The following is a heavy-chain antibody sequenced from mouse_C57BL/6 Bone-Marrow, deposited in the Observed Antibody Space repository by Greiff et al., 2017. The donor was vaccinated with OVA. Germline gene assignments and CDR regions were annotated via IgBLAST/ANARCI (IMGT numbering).Heavy chain of an antibody. J-gene: IGHJ1*03. Sequence: VKLQQPGAELVKPGASVKVSCKASGYTFTSYWMHWVKQRPGQGLEWIGRIHPSDSDTNYNQKFKGKATLTVDKSSSTAYMQLSSLTSEDSAVYYCAICGLGGYWYFDVWGTGTTVTVSS. CDR3: AICGLGGYWYFDV. D-gene: IGHD3-3*01. CDR1: GYTFTSYW. CDR2: IHPSDSDT. V-gene: IGHV1-74*01.